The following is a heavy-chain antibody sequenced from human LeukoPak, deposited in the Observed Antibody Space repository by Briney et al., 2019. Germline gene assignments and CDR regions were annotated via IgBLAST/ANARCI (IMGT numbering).Heavy chain of an antibody. V-gene: IGHV3-23*01. D-gene: IGHD3-16*01. CDR1: GFTFSSYA. J-gene: IGHJ6*03. CDR2: ILDSGYST. CDR3: AKLGGHPLHNYYVGV. Sequence: GGSLRLSCAASGFTFSSYAMSWVRQAPGKGLEWVSGILDSGYSTYYANSVKGRFTISRDNSNNTLYLQMNGLRAEDTAVYYCAKLGGHPLHNYYVGVWGKGTTVAVSS.